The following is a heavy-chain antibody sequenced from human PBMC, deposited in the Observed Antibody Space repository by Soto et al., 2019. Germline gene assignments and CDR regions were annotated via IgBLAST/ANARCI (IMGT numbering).Heavy chain of an antibody. CDR1: GYTFTGYY. V-gene: IGHV1-46*01. CDR2: INPSGGST. D-gene: IGHD2-2*01. Sequence: ASVKVSCKASGYTFTGYYMHWVRQAPGEGLEWLGIINPSGGSTIYAQKFQGRVTMTRDTSTSTVYMELSSLRSEDTAVYYCARACSSNSCYDVFDYWGQGTLVTVSS. CDR3: ARACSSNSCYDVFDY. J-gene: IGHJ4*02.